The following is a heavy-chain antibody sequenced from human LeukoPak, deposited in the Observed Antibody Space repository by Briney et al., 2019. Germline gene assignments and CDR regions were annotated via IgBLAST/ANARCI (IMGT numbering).Heavy chain of an antibody. CDR2: IIPIFGTA. J-gene: IGHJ4*02. CDR3: ARTLSYYDILTGYYNDYYFDY. D-gene: IGHD3-9*01. Sequence: ASVKVSCKASGGTFSSYAISWVRQAPGQGLEWMGGIIPIFGTANYAQKFQGRVTITADESTSTAYMELSSLRAEDTAVYYCARTLSYYDILTGYYNDYYFDYWGQGTLVTVSS. V-gene: IGHV1-69*13. CDR1: GGTFSSYA.